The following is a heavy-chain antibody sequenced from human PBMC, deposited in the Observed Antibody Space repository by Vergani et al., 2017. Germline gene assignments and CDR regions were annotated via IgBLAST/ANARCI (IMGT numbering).Heavy chain of an antibody. V-gene: IGHV3-23*01. CDR2: ISGSGGST. J-gene: IGHJ6*02. CDR1: GFTFSNYA. CDR3: AKDVGLARGYCSTTSCYGDYYYYYGMDV. D-gene: IGHD2-2*01. Sequence: EVQLLESGGGLVQPGGSLRLSCAASGFTFSNYAMSWVRQAPGKGLEWVSAISGSGGSTYYADSVKGRFTISRDNSKNTLYLQMNSLRAEDTAVYYCAKDVGLARGYCSTTSCYGDYYYYYGMDVWGQGTTVTVSS.